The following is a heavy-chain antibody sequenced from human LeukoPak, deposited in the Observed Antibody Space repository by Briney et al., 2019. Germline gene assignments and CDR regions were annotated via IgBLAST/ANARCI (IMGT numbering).Heavy chain of an antibody. CDR2: ISYDASNK. V-gene: IGHV3-30-3*01. Sequence: GGSLRLSCAASGFTFSSYAMHWVRQAPGKGLEWVAVISYDASNKYYADSVKGRFTISRDNSKNTLYLQMNSLRAEDTALYYCAKGILAWLRADDAFDIWGQGTMVTVSS. CDR1: GFTFSSYA. J-gene: IGHJ3*02. D-gene: IGHD5-12*01. CDR3: AKGILAWLRADDAFDI.